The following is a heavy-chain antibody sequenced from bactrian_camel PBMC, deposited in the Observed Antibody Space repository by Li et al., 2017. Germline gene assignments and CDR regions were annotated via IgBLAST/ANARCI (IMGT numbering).Heavy chain of an antibody. CDR1: GFTSNRCV. D-gene: IGHD2*01. Sequence: HVQLVESGGGSVQAGGSLRLSFTAPGFTSNRCVMHWYRQAAGKQREWVSAINADGSTSYADSVKGRFTISKDKAKDTVYLQMNSLKPEDTAMYYCAARGPYCYTKLSVRDFTYWGQGTQVTVS. CDR3: AARGPYCYTKLSVRDFTY. CDR2: INADGST. V-gene: IGHV3S53*01. J-gene: IGHJ6*01.